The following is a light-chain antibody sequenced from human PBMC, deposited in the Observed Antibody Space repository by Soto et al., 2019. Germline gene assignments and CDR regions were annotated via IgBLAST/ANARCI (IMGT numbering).Light chain of an antibody. J-gene: IGKJ3*01. V-gene: IGKV3-11*01. CDR2: DAS. Sequence: EIVLTQSPATLSLSPGERATLSCRASQSISGSLAWYQHKAGQAPRLLIYDASKRATGIPARFSGSGSGTDFTRTMTSLEPEDFAVDDCHQRGSWPLTFGPGTTVNSK. CDR3: HQRGSWPLT. CDR1: QSISGS.